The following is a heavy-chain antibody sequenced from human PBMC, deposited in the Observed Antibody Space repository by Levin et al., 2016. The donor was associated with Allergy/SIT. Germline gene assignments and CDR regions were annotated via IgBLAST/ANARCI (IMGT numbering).Heavy chain of an antibody. Sequence: LSLTCAASGFTFSSYWMHWVRQAPGKGLVWVSRINSDGSSTSYADSVKGRFTISRDNAKNTLYLQMNSLRAEDTAVYYCARGQGSSIAAQMLFDIWGQGTMVTVSS. V-gene: IGHV3-74*01. J-gene: IGHJ3*02. D-gene: IGHD6-6*01. CDR1: GFTFSSYW. CDR3: ARGQGSSIAAQMLFDI. CDR2: INSDGSST.